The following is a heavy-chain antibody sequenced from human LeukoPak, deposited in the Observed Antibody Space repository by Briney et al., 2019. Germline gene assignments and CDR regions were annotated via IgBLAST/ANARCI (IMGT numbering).Heavy chain of an antibody. CDR1: GFTSSSYA. CDR3: AKDLGSGRRVDY. V-gene: IGHV3-23*01. D-gene: IGHD3-10*01. Sequence: PGGSLRLSCAASGFTSSSYAMSWVRQAPGKGLEWVSAISGSGGSTYYADSVKGRFTISRDNSKNTLYLQMNSLRAEDTAVYYCAKDLGSGRRVDYWGQGTLVTVSS. CDR2: ISGSGGST. J-gene: IGHJ4*02.